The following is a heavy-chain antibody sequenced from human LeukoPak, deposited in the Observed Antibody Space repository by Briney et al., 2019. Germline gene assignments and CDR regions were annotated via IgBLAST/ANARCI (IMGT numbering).Heavy chain of an antibody. CDR1: GFTFTANG. J-gene: IGHJ5*02. CDR2: IRKDGSDK. Sequence: PGGSLRLSCAASGFTFTANGIHCVRQAPGQGLEWVTYIRKDGSDKWYAKSVKGRFTISRDNSKNTVILPFISVKPENTALYCCAKDDQWSLDHWGQGALVTVSS. V-gene: IGHV3-30*02. CDR3: AKDDQWSLDH. D-gene: IGHD2-15*01.